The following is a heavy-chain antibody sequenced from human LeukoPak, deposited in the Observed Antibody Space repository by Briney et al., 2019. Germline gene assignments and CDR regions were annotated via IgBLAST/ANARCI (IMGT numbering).Heavy chain of an antibody. Sequence: PGGSLRLSCAASGFTFSSYGMHWVRQAPGKGLEWVAFIRYDGSNKYYADSVKGRFTISRDNSKNTLYLQMNSLRAEDTAVYYCAEDVEYYFDYWGQGTLVTVSS. D-gene: IGHD3-3*01. CDR3: AEDVEYYFDY. J-gene: IGHJ4*02. CDR2: IRYDGSNK. V-gene: IGHV3-30*02. CDR1: GFTFSSYG.